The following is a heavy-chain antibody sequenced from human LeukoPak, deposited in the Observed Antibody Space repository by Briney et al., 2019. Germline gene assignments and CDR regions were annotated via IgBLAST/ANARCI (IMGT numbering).Heavy chain of an antibody. CDR3: VRWRWLQSEFDY. CDR2: IKVDGSEK. CDR1: GFTFSSYW. D-gene: IGHD5-24*01. J-gene: IGHJ4*02. V-gene: IGHV3-7*01. Sequence: GGSLRLSCAASGFTFSSYWMSWVCQTPQKGLEWVASIKVDGSEKFYVDSVKGRFTISRDNAQSSLSLQMNSLRVEDTAIYYCVRWRWLQSEFDYWGQGTLVTV.